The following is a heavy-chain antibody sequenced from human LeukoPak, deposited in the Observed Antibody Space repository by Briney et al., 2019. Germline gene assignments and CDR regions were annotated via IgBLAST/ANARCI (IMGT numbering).Heavy chain of an antibody. CDR3: ARGDYSSSWYSIDY. D-gene: IGHD6-13*01. Sequence: GGSLRLSCAASGFTFDDYGMSWVRQALGRGLEWVSGINWNGGSTGYADSVKGRFTISRDNAKNSLYLQMNSLRAEDTALYYCARGDYSSSWYSIDYWGQGTLVTVSS. CDR1: GFTFDDYG. J-gene: IGHJ4*02. CDR2: INWNGGST. V-gene: IGHV3-20*04.